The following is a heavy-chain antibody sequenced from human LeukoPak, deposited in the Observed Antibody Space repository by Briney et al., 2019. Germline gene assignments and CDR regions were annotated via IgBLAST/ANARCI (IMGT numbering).Heavy chain of an antibody. V-gene: IGHV3-23*01. CDR3: AKVSSADDILTGYYSEYYFDY. CDR1: GFTFSSYA. D-gene: IGHD3-9*01. Sequence: PGGSLRLSCAASGFTFSSYAMSWVRQAPGKGLEWVSAISGSGGSTYYADSVKGRFTISRDNSKNTLYLQMNSLRAEDTAVYYCAKVSSADDILTGYYSEYYFDYWGQGTLVTVSS. J-gene: IGHJ4*02. CDR2: ISGSGGST.